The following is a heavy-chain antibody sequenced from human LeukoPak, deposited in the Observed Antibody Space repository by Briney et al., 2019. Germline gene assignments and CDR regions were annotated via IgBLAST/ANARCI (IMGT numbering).Heavy chain of an antibody. CDR3: AIFPPYDSSGYLDY. CDR2: LIPIFGTA. D-gene: IGHD3-22*01. CDR1: GGTFSSYA. J-gene: IGHJ4*02. V-gene: IGHV1-69*13. Sequence: ASVKVSCKASGGTFSSYAISWVRQAPGQGLEWMGGLIPIFGTANYAQKFQGRVTITADESTSTAYMELSSLRSEDTAVYYCAIFPPYDSSGYLDYWGQGTLVTVSS.